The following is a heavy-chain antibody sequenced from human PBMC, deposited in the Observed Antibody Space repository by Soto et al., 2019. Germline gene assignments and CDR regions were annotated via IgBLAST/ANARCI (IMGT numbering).Heavy chain of an antibody. V-gene: IGHV1-8*01. CDR3: ARGRRYDYVWGSYRWDNDAFDI. Sequence: XSVKVSCKASGYTFTSYDINWVRQATIQGLEWMGWMNPNSGNTGYAQKFQGRVTMTRNTSISTAYMGLSSLRSEDTAVYYCARGRRYDYVWGSYRWDNDAFDIWGQGTMVTVSS. CDR2: MNPNSGNT. J-gene: IGHJ3*02. CDR1: GYTFTSYD. D-gene: IGHD3-16*02.